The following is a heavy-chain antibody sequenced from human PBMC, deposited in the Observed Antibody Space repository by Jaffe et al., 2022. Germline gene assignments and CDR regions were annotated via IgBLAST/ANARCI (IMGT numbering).Heavy chain of an antibody. D-gene: IGHD5-12*01. Sequence: QVQLVQSGAEVKKPGSSVKVSCKASGGTFSSYAISWVRQAPGQGLEWMGGIIPIFGTANYAQKFQGRVTITADESTSTAYMELSSLRSEDTAVYYCARGATNLHRRSVLYMDVWGKGTTVTVSS. CDR3: ARGATNLHRRSVLYMDV. J-gene: IGHJ6*03. V-gene: IGHV1-69*01. CDR2: IIPIFGTA. CDR1: GGTFSSYA.